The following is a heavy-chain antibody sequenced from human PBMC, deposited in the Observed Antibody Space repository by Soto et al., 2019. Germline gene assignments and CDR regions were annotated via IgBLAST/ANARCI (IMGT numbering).Heavy chain of an antibody. J-gene: IGHJ3*01. Sequence: QVHLMQSGTEVKKPGSSVKVSCKASGGTFSSYPISWVRQAPGQGLEWMGRIIPILGLPNYGQKFQGRVTISADISTSTAYLELSNLRSQDTAVYYCARDGAYFSLHFWGQGTMVAVSS. CDR2: IIPILGLP. CDR3: ARDGAYFSLHF. V-gene: IGHV1-69*04. CDR1: GGTFSSYP. D-gene: IGHD4-17*01.